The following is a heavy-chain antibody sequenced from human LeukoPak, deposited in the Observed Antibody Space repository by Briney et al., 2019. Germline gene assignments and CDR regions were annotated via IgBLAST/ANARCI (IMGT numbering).Heavy chain of an antibody. CDR2: IYYSGST. D-gene: IGHD6-13*01. V-gene: IGHV4-38-2*02. J-gene: IGHJ4*02. CDR1: GDSISSGYY. CDR3: AKVARSSFS. Sequence: SETLSLTCSVSGDSISSGYYWGWIRQPPGKGLEWIGSIYYSGSTYYNPSLRSRVTISLDTSKNQSSLKLSSVTAADTAVYYCAKVARSSFSWGQGALVTVSS.